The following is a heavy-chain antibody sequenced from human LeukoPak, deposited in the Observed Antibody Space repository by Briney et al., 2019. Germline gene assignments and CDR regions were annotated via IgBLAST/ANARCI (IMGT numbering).Heavy chain of an antibody. V-gene: IGHV3-23*01. CDR1: GFTFSGSA. CDR3: VKNDILKGRDH. J-gene: IGHJ4*02. Sequence: PGGSLRLSCVASGFTFSGSAMSWVRQAPGKGLEWVSAISGTGGTTYYVDSVKGRFSISRDNPNNTMYLQVSSLTVEDTAVYYCVKNDILKGRDHWGQGTLVTVSS. CDR2: ISGTGGTT. D-gene: IGHD3-9*01.